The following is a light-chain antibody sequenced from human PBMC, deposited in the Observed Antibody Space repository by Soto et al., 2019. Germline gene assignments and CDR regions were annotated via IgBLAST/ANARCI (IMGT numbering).Light chain of an antibody. CDR3: QQYHNWPIT. V-gene: IGKV3-15*01. CDR2: GAS. CDR1: HSISTY. Sequence: EKVLTQSPATLSLSPGGITTLSCRASHSISTYLAWYQHKPGQAPRLLIYGASTRATGVPATFSGSGSGTEFTLTISSLQSEDFAVYYCQQYHNWPITFGQGTRLE. J-gene: IGKJ5*01.